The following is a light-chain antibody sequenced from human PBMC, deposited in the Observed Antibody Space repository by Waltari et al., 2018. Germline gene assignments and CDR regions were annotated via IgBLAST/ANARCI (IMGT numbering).Light chain of an antibody. CDR1: NIGSRS. J-gene: IGLJ3*02. CDR2: LDS. V-gene: IGLV3-21*02. Sequence: SSVLPQAPSVSVAPGQTATVTCGGDNIGSRSVNWYQQQPGRAPVLVVYLDSDRPSGIPERFSGSKSGNAATLTISRVEAGDEADYYCHVWDANTVMFGGGTKLTVL. CDR3: HVWDANTVM.